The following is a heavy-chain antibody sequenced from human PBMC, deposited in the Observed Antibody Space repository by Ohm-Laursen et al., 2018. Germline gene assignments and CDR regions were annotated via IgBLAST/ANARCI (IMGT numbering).Heavy chain of an antibody. J-gene: IGHJ3*02. CDR2: IRSRTNSYAT. V-gene: IGHV3-73*01. D-gene: IGHD2-2*01. CDR1: GFTFSGSA. CDR3: TRQPCDADAFDI. Sequence: SLRLSCAASGFTFSGSAIHWVRQPSGKGLEWVGRIRSRTNSYATTYSASVKGRFTISRDDSKNTAYLQMNSLKTEDTAVYYCTRQPCDADAFDIWGQGTMVTVSS.